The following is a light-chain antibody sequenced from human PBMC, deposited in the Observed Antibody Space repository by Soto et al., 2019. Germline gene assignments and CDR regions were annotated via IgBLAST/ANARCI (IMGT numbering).Light chain of an antibody. J-gene: IGKJ4*01. Sequence: EIVLTQSPATLSLSPGDRATLSCRASQSISSHLAWYQQRPGNVVRLLIYDASHRATGIPVRFSGSGSGTDFTLTINNLEPEDFAVYFCQQRNDGLTFGGGSKVEIK. CDR2: DAS. CDR1: QSISSH. CDR3: QQRNDGLT. V-gene: IGKV3-11*01.